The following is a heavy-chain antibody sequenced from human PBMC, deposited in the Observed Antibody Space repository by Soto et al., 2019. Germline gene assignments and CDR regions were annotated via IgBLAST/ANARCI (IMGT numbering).Heavy chain of an antibody. D-gene: IGHD2-2*01. CDR3: ATVAPYCSSVVCAFDI. V-gene: IGHV1-24*01. CDR1: GYTLTELS. J-gene: IGHJ3*02. CDR2: FDPEDGET. Sequence: GASVKVSCKVSGYTLTELSMHWVRQAPGKGLEWMGGFDPEDGETIYAQKLQGRVTMTEDTSTDTAYMELSSLRSEDTAVYYCATVAPYCSSVVCAFDIWGQGTMVTVSS.